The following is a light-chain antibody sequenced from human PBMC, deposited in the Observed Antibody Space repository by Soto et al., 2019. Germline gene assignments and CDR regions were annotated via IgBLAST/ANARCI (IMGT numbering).Light chain of an antibody. J-gene: IGKJ4*01. CDR2: EAS. Sequence: DIQLTQSPSTLSSSVVDIVPITFRASQSISSWLAWYQQKPGKAPKLLIYEASSLESGVPSRFSGSGSGTEFTLTITNLQPDDFATYYCEQYKTDATFGGGTKVDIK. V-gene: IGKV1-5*03. CDR1: QSISSW. CDR3: EQYKTDAT.